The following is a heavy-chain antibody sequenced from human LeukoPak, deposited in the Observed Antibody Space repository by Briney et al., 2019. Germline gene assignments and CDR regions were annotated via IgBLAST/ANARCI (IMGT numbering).Heavy chain of an antibody. D-gene: IGHD2-15*01. CDR3: ARESRDYSPVPFLDIDY. CDR1: GFTFSSYA. Sequence: GGSLRLSCAASGFTFSSYAMSWVRQAPGKGLEWVSAISGTGDSTYYADSVKGRFTISRDNSKNTLYLQMNSLRAEDTAVYYCARESRDYSPVPFLDIDYWGQGPLVTVSS. CDR2: ISGTGDST. J-gene: IGHJ4*02. V-gene: IGHV3-23*01.